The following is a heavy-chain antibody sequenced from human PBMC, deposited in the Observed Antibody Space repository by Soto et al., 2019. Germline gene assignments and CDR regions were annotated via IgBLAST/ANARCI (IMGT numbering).Heavy chain of an antibody. Sequence: ASVKVSCKSSGYPFTHYGITWIRQAPGQGLEWMGWISPFNGNTNYGQTLQGRVTLTTDTSTSTVFMELRSLTSDDTAVYYCARGIAAAAARGMDVWGQGTTVTVSS. D-gene: IGHD6-13*01. J-gene: IGHJ6*02. CDR2: ISPFNGNT. CDR3: ARGIAAAAARGMDV. CDR1: GYPFTHYG. V-gene: IGHV1-18*01.